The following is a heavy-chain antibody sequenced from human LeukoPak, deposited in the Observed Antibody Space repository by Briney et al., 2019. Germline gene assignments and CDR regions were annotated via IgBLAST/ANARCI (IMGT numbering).Heavy chain of an antibody. Sequence: PSETLSLTCTVSGGSISSGSYYWSWIRQPAGKGLEWIGRIYTSGSTNYNPSLKSRVTISVDTSKNQCSLKLSSVTAADTAVYYCARAAAAGLDYWGQGTRVTVSS. J-gene: IGHJ4*02. CDR3: ARAAAAGLDY. D-gene: IGHD6-13*01. CDR2: IYTSGST. V-gene: IGHV4-61*02. CDR1: GGSISSGSYY.